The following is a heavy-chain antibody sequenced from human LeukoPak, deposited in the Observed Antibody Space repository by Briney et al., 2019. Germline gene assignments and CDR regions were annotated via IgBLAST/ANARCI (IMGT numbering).Heavy chain of an antibody. Sequence: GGSLRLSCAASGFTFSTFLMNWVRQAPGKGLEWVANIKQDGSEIYYLDSVRGRFTVSRDNAKNSLYLQMNSLRAGDTGVYYCAREKASTTGTTDYDYWGQGTLVTVSS. CDR2: IKQDGSEI. D-gene: IGHD1-1*01. J-gene: IGHJ4*02. V-gene: IGHV3-7*01. CDR1: GFTFSTFL. CDR3: AREKASTTGTTDYDY.